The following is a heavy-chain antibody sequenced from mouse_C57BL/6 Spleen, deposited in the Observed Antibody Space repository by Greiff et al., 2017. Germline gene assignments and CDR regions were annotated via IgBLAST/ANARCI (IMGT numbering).Heavy chain of an antibody. J-gene: IGHJ4*01. CDR2: IYPGDGDT. CDR3: ARRGYYDMDY. CDR1: GYAFSSSW. V-gene: IGHV1-82*01. Sequence: VQLQQSGPELVKPGASVKISCKASGYAFSSSWMNWVKQRPGKGLEWIGRIYPGDGDTTYNGKFKGKATLTADKSSSTAYMQLSSLTSEDSAVDLCARRGYYDMDYWGQGTSVTVSS.